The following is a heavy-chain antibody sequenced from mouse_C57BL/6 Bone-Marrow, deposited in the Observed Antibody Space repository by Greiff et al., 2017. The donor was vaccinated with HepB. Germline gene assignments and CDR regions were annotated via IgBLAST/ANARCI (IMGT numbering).Heavy chain of an antibody. CDR1: GFTFSDYG. Sequence: EVKLVESGGGLVKPGGSLKLSCAASGFTFSDYGMHWVRQAPEKGLEWVAYISSGSSTIYYADTVKGRFTFSRDNAKTTLFLQMTSLRSEDTAMYYCARRDYVSSAWFAYWGQGTLVTVSA. CDR2: ISSGSSTI. CDR3: ARRDYVSSAWFAY. D-gene: IGHD1-1*01. J-gene: IGHJ3*01. V-gene: IGHV5-17*01.